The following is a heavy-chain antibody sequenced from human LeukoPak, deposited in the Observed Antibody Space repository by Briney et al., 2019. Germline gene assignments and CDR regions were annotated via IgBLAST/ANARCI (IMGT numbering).Heavy chain of an antibody. J-gene: IGHJ4*02. Sequence: GGSLRLSCAASGFTFDDYAMHRVRQAPGKGLEWVSLISWDGGSTYYADSVKGRFTISRDNSKNSLYLQMNSLRAEDTALYYCAKDRRVRGVRGFLFDYWGQGTLVTVSS. CDR1: GFTFDDYA. CDR2: ISWDGGST. CDR3: AKDRRVRGVRGFLFDY. V-gene: IGHV3-43D*03. D-gene: IGHD3-10*01.